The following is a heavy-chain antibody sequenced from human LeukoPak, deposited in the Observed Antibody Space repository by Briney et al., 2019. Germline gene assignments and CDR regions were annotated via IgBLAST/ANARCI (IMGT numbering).Heavy chain of an antibody. D-gene: IGHD6-19*01. CDR2: INPSGGST. V-gene: IGHV1-46*01. CDR1: GYTFTSYY. CDR3: ASVVNSSGWYGEYY. J-gene: IGHJ4*02. Sequence: ASVKLSCKASGYTFTSYYMHWVRQAPGQGLEWMGLINPSGGSTSYAQKFQGRVTMTRDTSTSTVYMELSSLRSEDTALYYCASVVNSSGWYGEYYYGQRTLATVSS.